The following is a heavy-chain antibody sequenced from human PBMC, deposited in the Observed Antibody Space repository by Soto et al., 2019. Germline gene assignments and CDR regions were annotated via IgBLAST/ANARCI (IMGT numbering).Heavy chain of an antibody. J-gene: IGHJ4*02. D-gene: IGHD3-3*01. CDR1: GFTFSSYW. V-gene: IGHV3-7*01. CDR2: IKQDGSEK. CDR3: ARESYYDFWSGYGFYFDY. Sequence: GGSLSLSCAASGFTFSSYWMSWVRQAPGKGLEWVANIKQDGSEKYYVDSVKGRFTISRDNAKNSLYLQMNSLRAEDTAVYYCARESYYDFWSGYGFYFDYWGQGTLVTVSS.